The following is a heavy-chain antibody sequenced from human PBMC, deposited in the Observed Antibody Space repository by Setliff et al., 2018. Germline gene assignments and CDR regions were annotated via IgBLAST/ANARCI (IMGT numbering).Heavy chain of an antibody. Sequence: PSETLSLTCTVSGGSISSSSYYWGWLRQPPGKGLERIGSIYYSGSTYYNPSLKSRVTISVDTSKNQFSLKLSSVTAADTAVYYCASWGTVTLFDYWGQGTLVTVSS. CDR3: ASWGTVTLFDY. CDR2: IYYSGST. CDR1: GGSISSSSYY. D-gene: IGHD4-4*01. J-gene: IGHJ4*02. V-gene: IGHV4-39*01.